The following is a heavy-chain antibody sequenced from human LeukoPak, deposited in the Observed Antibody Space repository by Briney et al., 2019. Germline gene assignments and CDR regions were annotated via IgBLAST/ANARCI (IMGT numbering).Heavy chain of an antibody. Sequence: SETLSLTCTASGGSISSSGYYWGWIRPPPGKGLESIGTIYYSGSTNYNPSLKSRVTMSVDTSKIQFSLKLSSVTAADTAVYYCARRPSYDFWSGYSVYYFDYWGQGTLVTVSS. CDR3: ARRPSYDFWSGYSVYYFDY. CDR1: GGSISSSGYY. D-gene: IGHD3-3*01. V-gene: IGHV4-39*01. J-gene: IGHJ4*02. CDR2: IYYSGST.